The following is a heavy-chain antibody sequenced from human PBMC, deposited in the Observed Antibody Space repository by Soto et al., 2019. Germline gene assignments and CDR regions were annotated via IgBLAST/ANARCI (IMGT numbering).Heavy chain of an antibody. D-gene: IGHD2-15*01. CDR3: ARGGYCSGGSCYGN. CDR1: GGSISSYY. CDR2: IYYSGST. Sequence: ETLSLTCTVSGGSISSYYWSWIRQPPGKGLEWIGYIYYSGSTNYNPSLKSRVTISVDTSKNQFSLKLSSVTAADTAVYYCARGGYCSGGSCYGNWGQGTLVTVSS. J-gene: IGHJ4*02. V-gene: IGHV4-59*01.